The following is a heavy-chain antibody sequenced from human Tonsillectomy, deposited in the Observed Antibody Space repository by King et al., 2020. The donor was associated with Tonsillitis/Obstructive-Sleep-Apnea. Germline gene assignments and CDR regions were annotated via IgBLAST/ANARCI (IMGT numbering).Heavy chain of an antibody. V-gene: IGHV1-69*01. D-gene: IGHD2-15*01. CDR1: GGTFSSYA. Sequence: QLVQSGAEVKKPGSSVKVSCKASGGTFSSYAISWVRQAPGQGLEWMGGIIPIFGTANYGRKFQGRVTLTADESTSTASMEVSSLRSEDTAVYYCARYCSGGTCDYDYMDVWGKGTTVTVSS. CDR2: IIPIFGTA. J-gene: IGHJ6*03. CDR3: ARYCSGGTCDYDYMDV.